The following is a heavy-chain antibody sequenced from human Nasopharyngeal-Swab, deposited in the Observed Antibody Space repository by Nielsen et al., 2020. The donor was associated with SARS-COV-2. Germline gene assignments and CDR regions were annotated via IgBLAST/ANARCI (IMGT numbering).Heavy chain of an antibody. CDR3: ARVSPPLLTGPYYYYGMDV. V-gene: IGHV3-11*05. J-gene: IGHJ6*02. CDR1: GFTFSDYY. D-gene: IGHD3-9*01. Sequence: GESLKISCAASGFTFSDYYISWIRQAPGKGLEWVSYISSSSSYTNYADSVKGRFTISRDNAKNSLYLQMNSLRAEDTAVYYCARVSPPLLTGPYYYYGMDVWGQGTTVTVSS. CDR2: ISSSSSYT.